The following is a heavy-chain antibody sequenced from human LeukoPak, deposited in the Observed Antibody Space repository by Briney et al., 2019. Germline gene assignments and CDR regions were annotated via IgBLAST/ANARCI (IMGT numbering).Heavy chain of an antibody. CDR2: ISYDGSNK. Sequence: PGGSLRLSCAASGFTVSSNYMSWVRQAPGKGLEWVAVISYDGSNKYYADSVKGRFTISRDNSKNTLYLQMNSLRAEDTAVYYCAKDRVAVAGTLGDYFDYWGQGTLVTVSS. V-gene: IGHV3-30*18. D-gene: IGHD6-19*01. J-gene: IGHJ4*02. CDR3: AKDRVAVAGTLGDYFDY. CDR1: GFTVSSNY.